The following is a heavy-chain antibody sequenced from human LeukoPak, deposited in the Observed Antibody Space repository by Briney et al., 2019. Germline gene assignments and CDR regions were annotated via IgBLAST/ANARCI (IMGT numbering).Heavy chain of an antibody. CDR3: AKVSQEKYNWNDGVNFDY. J-gene: IGHJ4*02. V-gene: IGHV3-21*01. D-gene: IGHD1-20*01. CDR2: ISSSSSYI. CDR1: GFTFRSDW. Sequence: GGSLRLPCAASGFTFRSDWMSWVRQSPEKGLEWVSSISSSSSYIYYADSVKGRFTISRDNAKNSLYLQMNSLRAEDTAVYYCAKVSQEKYNWNDGVNFDYWGQGTLVTVSS.